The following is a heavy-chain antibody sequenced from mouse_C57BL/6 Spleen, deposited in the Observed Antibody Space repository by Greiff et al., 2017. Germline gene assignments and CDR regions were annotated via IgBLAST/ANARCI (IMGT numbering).Heavy chain of an antibody. V-gene: IGHV1-69*01. D-gene: IGHD2-4*01. CDR2: IDPSDSYT. J-gene: IGHJ2*01. Sequence: QVQLQQPGAELVMPGASVKLSCKASGYTFTSYWMHWVKQRPGQGLEWIGEIDPSDSYTNYNQKFKGKSTLTVDKSSSTAYMQLSSLTSEDSAVDHCARVYYDYLFDYWGQGTTLTVSS. CDR1: GYTFTSYW. CDR3: ARVYYDYLFDY.